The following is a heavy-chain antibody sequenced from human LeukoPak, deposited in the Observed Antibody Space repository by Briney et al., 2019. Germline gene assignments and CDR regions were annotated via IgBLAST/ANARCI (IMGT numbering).Heavy chain of an antibody. J-gene: IGHJ5*02. Sequence: ASVKVSCKASGYTFTGYFIHWVKQAPGRGLEWMGWINPISGGTNYEQKFQDRVTMTRDTSISTAYMELSSLRSDDTAVYYCARGAYDFWSSDGSNWFDPWGQGTLVTVSS. V-gene: IGHV1-2*02. CDR2: INPISGGT. CDR1: GYTFTGYF. D-gene: IGHD3-3*01. CDR3: ARGAYDFWSSDGSNWFDP.